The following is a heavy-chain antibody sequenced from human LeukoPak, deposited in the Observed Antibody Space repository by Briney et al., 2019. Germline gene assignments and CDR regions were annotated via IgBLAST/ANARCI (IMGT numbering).Heavy chain of an antibody. CDR1: GDSLSSYH. Sequence: SETLSLTCTVSGDSLSSYHWNWIRQPPGRGLEWIGYIYYSGTTNQNPSLNYNPSLKSRVTISADTSKNQFSLKLSSVTAADTAVYFCARRGPPWWDYWGQGTLVTVSS. CDR2: IYYSGTTNQNPSL. V-gene: IGHV4-59*08. CDR3: ARRGPPWWDY. D-gene: IGHD2-15*01. J-gene: IGHJ4*02.